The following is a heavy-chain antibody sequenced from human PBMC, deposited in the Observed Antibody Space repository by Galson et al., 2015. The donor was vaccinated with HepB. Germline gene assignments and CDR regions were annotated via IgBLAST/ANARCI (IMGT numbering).Heavy chain of an antibody. CDR3: AKDRRIARPRAMDI. J-gene: IGHJ6*02. V-gene: IGHV3-23*01. D-gene: IGHD6-6*01. CDR1: GFSFSSFA. Sequence: SLRLSCAASGFSFSSFAMTWVRQAPGKGLEWVSAIGGSGGRTYYADSVKGRFTISRDNSKNTLYLQMSSLRAEDTAVYYCAKDRRIARPRAMDIWGQGTTVTVSS. CDR2: IGGSGGRT.